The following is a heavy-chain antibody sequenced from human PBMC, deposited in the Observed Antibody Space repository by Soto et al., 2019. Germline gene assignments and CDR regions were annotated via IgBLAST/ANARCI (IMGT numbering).Heavy chain of an antibody. V-gene: IGHV1-18*01. CDR3: ARTLGSSGFDY. Sequence: QVQLVQSGPEVKKPGASVKVSCKASGYSFTPYGIAWVRQAPGQGLEWMGWISTHNGNTKYEQKVQDRVTMTTDTSPTTAYMELRSLRSDDTAMYYCARTLGSSGFDYWGQGTLVAVSS. J-gene: IGHJ4*02. CDR2: ISTHNGNT. D-gene: IGHD3-10*01. CDR1: GYSFTPYG.